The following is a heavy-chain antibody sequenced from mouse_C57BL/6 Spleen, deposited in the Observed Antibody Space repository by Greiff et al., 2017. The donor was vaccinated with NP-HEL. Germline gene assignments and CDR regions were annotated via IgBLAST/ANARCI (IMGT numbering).Heavy chain of an antibody. J-gene: IGHJ4*01. CDR2: ISDGGSYT. V-gene: IGHV5-4*03. D-gene: IGHD1-1*01. CDR1: GFTFSSYA. CDR3: ARAYYGSRNYYAMDY. Sequence: EVKLMESGGGLVKPGGSLKLSCAASGFTFSSYAMSWVRQTPEKRLEWVATISDGGSYTYYPDNVKGRFTISRDNAKNNLYLQMSHLKSEDTAMYYCARAYYGSRNYYAMDYWGQGTSVTVSS.